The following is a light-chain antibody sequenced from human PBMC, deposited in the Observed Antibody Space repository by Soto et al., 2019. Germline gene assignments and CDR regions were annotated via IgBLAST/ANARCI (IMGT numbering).Light chain of an antibody. CDR2: TAS. V-gene: IGKV1-9*01. CDR1: QGLSNF. CDR3: QQCNNYPLT. Sequence: DIQLTQSPSFLSASVGDRVTITCRASQGLSNFLAWYQQNPGKAPKLLIYTASTLQSGVPSRFSGSGSGTDFTLTVTSLQPEDFSTYYCQQCNNYPLTFGGGTKVEIK. J-gene: IGKJ4*01.